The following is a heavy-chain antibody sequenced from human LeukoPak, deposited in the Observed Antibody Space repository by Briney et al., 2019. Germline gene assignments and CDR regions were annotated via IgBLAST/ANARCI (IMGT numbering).Heavy chain of an antibody. J-gene: IGHJ4*02. CDR3: AKDRLAYYFDY. CDR2: IRNDEPSK. V-gene: IGHV3-30*02. D-gene: IGHD3-16*01. CDR1: GFTFSSYG. Sequence: GGSLRLSCAASGFTFSSYGMHWVRQAPGKGLEWAAFIRNDEPSKYFADSVKGRFTISRDNSKNTLYLQMSSLRAEDTAVYYCAKDRLAYYFDYWGQGTLVTVSS.